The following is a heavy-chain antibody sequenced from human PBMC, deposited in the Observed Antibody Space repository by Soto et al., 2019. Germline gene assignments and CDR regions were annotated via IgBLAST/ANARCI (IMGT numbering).Heavy chain of an antibody. Sequence: QVKLVESGGGVVQPGLSLRLSCEGSGFTFDWFGMHWVRQAPGKGLEWVAVISYDGSTKYYADSVEGRFTISRDNSKNTVYLQMNSLRREDTAVYFCAKASPPYYDPIEFWGQWTLVTVSS. CDR3: AKASPPYYDPIEF. CDR1: GFTFDWFG. CDR2: ISYDGSTK. D-gene: IGHD3-16*01. J-gene: IGHJ4*02. V-gene: IGHV3-30*18.